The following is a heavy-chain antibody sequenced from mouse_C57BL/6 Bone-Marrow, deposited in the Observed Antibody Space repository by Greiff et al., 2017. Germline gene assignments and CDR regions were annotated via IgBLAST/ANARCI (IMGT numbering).Heavy chain of an antibody. J-gene: IGHJ4*01. D-gene: IGHD2-1*01. V-gene: IGHV2-6-1*01. CDR3: ARQDYGNYVGYAMDY. CDR1: GFSLTSYG. CDR2: IWSDGST. Sequence: VNLLESGPGLVAPSQSLSITCTVSGFSLTSYGVHWVRQPPGKGLEWLVVIWSDGSTTYNSALKSRLSISKDNSKSQVFLKMNSLQTDDTAMYYCARQDYGNYVGYAMDYWGQGTSVTVSS.